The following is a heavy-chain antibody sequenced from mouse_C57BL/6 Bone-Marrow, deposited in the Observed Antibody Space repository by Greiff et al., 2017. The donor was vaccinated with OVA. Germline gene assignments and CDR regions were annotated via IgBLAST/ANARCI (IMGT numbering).Heavy chain of an antibody. CDR1: GYTFTSYW. Sequence: VQLQQPGAELVRPGSSVKLSCKASGYTFTSYWMHWVKQRPIQGLEWIGNIDPSDSETHYNQKFKDKATLTVDKSSSTAYMQLSSLTSEDSAVYYCARERTYYSNYEAAYWGQGTLDTVSA. V-gene: IGHV1-52*01. D-gene: IGHD2-5*01. CDR2: IDPSDSET. J-gene: IGHJ3*01. CDR3: ARERTYYSNYEAAY.